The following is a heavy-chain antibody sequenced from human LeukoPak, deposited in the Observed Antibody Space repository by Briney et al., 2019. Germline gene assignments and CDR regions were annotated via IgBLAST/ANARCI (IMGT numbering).Heavy chain of an antibody. D-gene: IGHD2-21*02. J-gene: IGHJ4*02. Sequence: GGSLRLSCAASGFTFSSYGMHWVRQAPGKGLEWVAFIRYDGSNKYYADSVKGRFTISRDNSKNTLYLQMNSLRAEDTAVYYCAGQKRPYCGGDCGDYWGQGTLVAVSS. CDR2: IRYDGSNK. CDR1: GFTFSSYG. V-gene: IGHV3-30*02. CDR3: AGQKRPYCGGDCGDY.